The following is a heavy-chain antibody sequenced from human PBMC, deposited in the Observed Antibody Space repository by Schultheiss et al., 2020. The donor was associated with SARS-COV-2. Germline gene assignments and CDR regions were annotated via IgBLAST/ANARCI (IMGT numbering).Heavy chain of an antibody. CDR2: IYVDGSI. D-gene: IGHD2-8*02. J-gene: IGHJ4*02. V-gene: IGHV3-53*01. CDR3: ARGPGGPSLDY. CDR1: GFSFRSYT. Sequence: GGSLRLSCAASGFSFRSYTMNWVRQAPGKGLEWVSVIYVDGSIKYAESVRGRFAISRDNSKNTLSLQMNSLRVDDTAVYYCARGPGGPSLDYWGQGTLVTVSS.